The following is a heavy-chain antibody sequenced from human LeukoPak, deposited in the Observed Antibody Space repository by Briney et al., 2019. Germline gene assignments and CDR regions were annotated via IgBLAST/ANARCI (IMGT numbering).Heavy chain of an antibody. CDR3: ARGEMIAVAGTGFDP. D-gene: IGHD6-19*01. CDR2: TYYRSKWYN. CDR1: GDSVSSNSAA. V-gene: IGHV6-1*01. J-gene: IGHJ5*02. Sequence: SQTLSLTCAISGDSVSSNSAAWNWIRQSPSRGLEWLGRTYYRSKWYNDYAVSVRSRITINPDTSKNQFSLQLNSVTPEDTAVYYCARGEMIAVAGTGFDPWGQGTLVTVSS.